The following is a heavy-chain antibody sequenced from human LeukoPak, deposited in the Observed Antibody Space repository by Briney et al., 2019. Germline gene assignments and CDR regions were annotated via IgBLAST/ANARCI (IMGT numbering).Heavy chain of an antibody. CDR2: INPSGGGT. Sequence: ASVNVSCKASGYTFTTYYMHWVRQAPGQGLVWMGLINPSGGGTRYAQTFQGRVTMTRDTSTSTVYMELSSLRSEDTAVYYCASGYKTVSVFDHWGQGTLVTVSS. J-gene: IGHJ4*02. CDR3: ASGYKTVSVFDH. V-gene: IGHV1-46*01. CDR1: GYTFTTYY. D-gene: IGHD5-24*01.